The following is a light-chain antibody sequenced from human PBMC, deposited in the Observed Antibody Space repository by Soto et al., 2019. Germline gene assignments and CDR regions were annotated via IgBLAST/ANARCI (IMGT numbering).Light chain of an antibody. J-gene: IGKJ3*01. CDR1: QNIVIY. CDR3: QQSYNELRT. CDR2: AAS. Sequence: DIQMTQSPTSLSASVGGSVTITCRASQNIVIYLNWYQQKXAKAHKLLIYAASNLKSGVPSRFSGSGSGTDFSLTISSLQPEDFAMYYCQQSYNELRTFGPGTKVDL. V-gene: IGKV1-39*01.